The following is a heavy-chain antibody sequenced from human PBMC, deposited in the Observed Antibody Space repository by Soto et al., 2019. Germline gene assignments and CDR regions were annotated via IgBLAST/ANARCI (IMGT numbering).Heavy chain of an antibody. J-gene: IGHJ3*01. CDR3: ARLLTEGATFREDAFDL. V-gene: IGHV1-18*01. CDR1: RYTFTSHG. D-gene: IGHD1-26*01. CDR2: ISTFNGKT. Sequence: QVQLVQSGGDVKTPGASVKVSCTTFRYTFTSHGIAWVRQAPGQGLEWMGWISTFNGKTDYAQKFQGRVTMTADTLTSTVHMELRSLRSDDTAVYYSARLLTEGATFREDAFDLWGQGTKVTVSS.